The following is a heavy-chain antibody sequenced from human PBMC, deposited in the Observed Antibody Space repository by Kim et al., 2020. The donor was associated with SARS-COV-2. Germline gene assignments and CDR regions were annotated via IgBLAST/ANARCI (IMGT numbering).Heavy chain of an antibody. J-gene: IGHJ4*01. CDR1: GYTFTNYA. V-gene: IGHV1-3*01. Sequence: ASVKVSCKASGYTFTNYAIHWMRQAPGQRLEWMGWINSVSGNTKYSKMFQGRVTITRDTSATTAYMELSNLSSEDTAVYYCARDHRFCFTITCYGEAIDY. CDR3: ARDHRFCFTITCYGEAIDY. CDR2: INSVSGNT. D-gene: IGHD2-2*01.